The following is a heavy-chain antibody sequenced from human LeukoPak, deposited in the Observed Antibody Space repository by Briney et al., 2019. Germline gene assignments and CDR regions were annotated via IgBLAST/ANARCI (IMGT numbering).Heavy chain of an antibody. V-gene: IGHV4-59*10. J-gene: IGHJ5*02. Sequence: PSETLSLTCAVYGGSFSGYYWSWIRQPAGKGLEWIGRIYTSGSTNYNPSLKSRVTISVDTSKNQFSLKLSSVTAADTAVYYCARVGGSISPHWFDPWGQGTLVTVSS. CDR3: ARVGGSISPHWFDP. D-gene: IGHD2-15*01. CDR2: IYTSGST. CDR1: GGSFSGYY.